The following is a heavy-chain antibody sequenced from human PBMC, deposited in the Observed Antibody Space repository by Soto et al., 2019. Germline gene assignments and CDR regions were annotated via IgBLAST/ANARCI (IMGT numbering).Heavy chain of an antibody. CDR2: ISSSSSYI. D-gene: IGHD2-2*01. CDR1: GFTFSSYS. CDR3: ARDVIFVVVPAAMGY. Sequence: GGSLRLSCAASGFTFSSYSMTWVRQAPGKGLEWVSSISSSSSYIYYADSVKGRFTISRDNAKNSLYLQMNSLRAEDTAVYYCARDVIFVVVPAAMGYWGQGT. J-gene: IGHJ4*02. V-gene: IGHV3-21*01.